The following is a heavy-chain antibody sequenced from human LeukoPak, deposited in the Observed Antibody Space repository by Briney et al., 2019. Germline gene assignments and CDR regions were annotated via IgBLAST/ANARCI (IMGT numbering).Heavy chain of an antibody. Sequence: SETLSLTCTVSGGSISSYYWSWIRQPPGKGLEWIGHIYYSGSTNYNPSLKSRVTISVDTSKNQFSLKLSSVTAADTAVYYCARCNGVPLDYYGMDVWGQGTTVTVSS. CDR3: ARCNGVPLDYYGMDV. J-gene: IGHJ6*02. CDR1: GGSISSYY. CDR2: IYYSGST. D-gene: IGHD2-8*01. V-gene: IGHV4-59*08.